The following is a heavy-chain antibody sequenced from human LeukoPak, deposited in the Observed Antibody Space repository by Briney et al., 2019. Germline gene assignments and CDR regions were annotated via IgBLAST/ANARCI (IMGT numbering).Heavy chain of an antibody. CDR1: GFTFSSYE. CDR3: ARDGSSSWYVYYYMDV. D-gene: IGHD6-13*01. Sequence: GGSLRLSCAASGFTFSSYEMNWVRQAPGKGLEWVSYISSSSSYIYYADSVKGRFTISRDNAKNSLYLQMNSLRAEDTAVYYCARDGSSSWYVYYYMDVWGKGTTVTVSS. V-gene: IGHV3-21*05. CDR2: ISSSSSYI. J-gene: IGHJ6*03.